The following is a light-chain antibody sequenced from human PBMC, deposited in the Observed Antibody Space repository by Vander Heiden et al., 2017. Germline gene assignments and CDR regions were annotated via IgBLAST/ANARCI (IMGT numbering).Light chain of an antibody. Sequence: DIVMTQSPPSLPVTPVEQAAISCRPSRSLLHSNGYNYFNWYLQKPGQAPQLLIYLGSTRASGVPDRFSGSGSGTDFTLEISRVEAADVGVYYCMQTLQTPLTFGGGTKVEIK. J-gene: IGKJ4*01. CDR2: LGS. CDR3: MQTLQTPLT. CDR1: RSLLHSNGYNY. V-gene: IGKV2-28*01.